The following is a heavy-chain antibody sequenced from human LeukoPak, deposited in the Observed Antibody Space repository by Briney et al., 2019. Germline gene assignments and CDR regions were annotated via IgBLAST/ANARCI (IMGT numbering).Heavy chain of an antibody. CDR2: IKQDGSEK. D-gene: IGHD2-15*01. CDR3: ARFLGGYCSGGSCYTTNDAFDI. J-gene: IGHJ3*02. Sequence: PGGSLRLTCAASGFTFSSYWMSWVRQAPGKGLEWVANIKQDGSEKYYVDSVKGRFTISRDNAKNSLYLQMNSLRAEDTAVYYCARFLGGYCSGGSCYTTNDAFDIWGQGTMVTVSS. V-gene: IGHV3-7*01. CDR1: GFTFSSYW.